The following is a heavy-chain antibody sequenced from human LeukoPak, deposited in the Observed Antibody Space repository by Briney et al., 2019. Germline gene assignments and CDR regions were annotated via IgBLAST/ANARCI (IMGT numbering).Heavy chain of an antibody. Sequence: PGGSLRLSCAASGFTFDDYGMSWVRQAPGKGLEWVSGINWNGGSTGYADSVKGRFTISRDNAKNSLYLQMNSLRAEDTALYYCARERYSGYDSGWFDYWGQGTLVTVSS. D-gene: IGHD5-12*01. V-gene: IGHV3-20*04. CDR3: ARERYSGYDSGWFDY. CDR2: INWNGGST. CDR1: GFTFDDYG. J-gene: IGHJ4*02.